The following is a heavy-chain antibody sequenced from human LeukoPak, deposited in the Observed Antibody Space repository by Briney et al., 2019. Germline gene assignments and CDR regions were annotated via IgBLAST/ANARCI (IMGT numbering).Heavy chain of an antibody. V-gene: IGHV3-30*04. J-gene: IGHJ6*03. Sequence: GGSLRLSCAASGFTFSSYAMHWVRQAPGKGLEWVAVISYDGSNKYYADSVKGRFTISRDNSKNTLYLQMNSLRAEDTAVYYCARDSYYDFWSGPLGYYYYYYMDVWGKGTTVTVSS. CDR1: GFTFSSYA. CDR2: ISYDGSNK. D-gene: IGHD3-3*01. CDR3: ARDSYYDFWSGPLGYYYYYYMDV.